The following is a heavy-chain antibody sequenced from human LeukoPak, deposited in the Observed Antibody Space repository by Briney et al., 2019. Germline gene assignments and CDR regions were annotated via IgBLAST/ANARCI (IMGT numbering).Heavy chain of an antibody. J-gene: IGHJ4*02. CDR1: GGSISSGSYY. CDR3: ARGRTRISG. V-gene: IGHV4-61*02. D-gene: IGHD2/OR15-2a*01. CDR2: IYTSGST. Sequence: SETLSLTCTVSGGSISSGSYYWSWIRQPAGKGLEWIGRIYTSGSTNYNPSLKSRVTISVDTSKNQFSLKLSSVPAADTAVYYCARGRTRISGWGQGTLVTVSS.